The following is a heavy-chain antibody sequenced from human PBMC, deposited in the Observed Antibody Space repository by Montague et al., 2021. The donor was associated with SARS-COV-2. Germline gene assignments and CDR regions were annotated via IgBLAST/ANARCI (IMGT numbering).Heavy chain of an antibody. V-gene: IGHV4-4*07. J-gene: IGHJ6*03. CDR2: IYPSGST. CDR3: AREGGITIFGVVIGSPYYYYMDV. D-gene: IGHD3-3*01. Sequence: SETLSLTCTVSGGSISGYYWSWIRQPAGKGLEWIGRIYPSGSTNXNPSLKSRVTMSVDTSKNQFSLKLSSVTAADTAVYYCAREGGITIFGVVIGSPYYYYMDVWGKGTTVTVSS. CDR1: GGSISGYY.